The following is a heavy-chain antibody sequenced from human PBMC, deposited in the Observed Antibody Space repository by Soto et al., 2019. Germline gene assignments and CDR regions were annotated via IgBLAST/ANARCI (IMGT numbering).Heavy chain of an antibody. CDR2: ISGSGSST. CDR1: GFTFSSYA. J-gene: IGHJ3*02. CDR3: AKEGRAWDDAFDI. D-gene: IGHD1-26*01. V-gene: IGHV3-23*01. Sequence: HPGGSLRLSCAASGFTFSSYAMSWVRQAPGKGLEWVSVISGSGSSTHYADSVKGRFTISRDNSMNTLYLQMNSLRAEDTAVYYCAKEGRAWDDAFDIWGQGTMVTVSS.